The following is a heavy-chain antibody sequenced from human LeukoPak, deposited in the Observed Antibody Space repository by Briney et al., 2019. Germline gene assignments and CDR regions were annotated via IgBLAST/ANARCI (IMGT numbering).Heavy chain of an antibody. CDR3: ARATYYDFWSGYYTRYYFDY. J-gene: IGHJ4*02. Sequence: SSETLSLTCTVSGGSISSYYWSWIRQPPGKGLEWIGYIYYGGSTNYNPSLKSRVTISVDTSKNQFSLKLSSVTAADTAVYYCARATYYDFWSGYYTRYYFDYWGQGTLVTVSS. D-gene: IGHD3-3*01. CDR1: GGSISSYY. CDR2: IYYGGST. V-gene: IGHV4-59*01.